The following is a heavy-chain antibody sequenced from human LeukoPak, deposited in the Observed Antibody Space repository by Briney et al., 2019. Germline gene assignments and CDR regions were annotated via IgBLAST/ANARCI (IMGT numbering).Heavy chain of an antibody. J-gene: IGHJ4*02. V-gene: IGHV3-23*01. Sequence: GGSLRLSCAASGFTFSSYAMSWVRQAPGKGLEWVSGISGSGGSTHYADPVKGRFTISRDNSKNTVYLEMNSLRAEDTAVYYCAREGPVAGNFDYWGQGTLVTVSS. CDR3: AREGPVAGNFDY. CDR1: GFTFSSYA. CDR2: ISGSGGST. D-gene: IGHD6-19*01.